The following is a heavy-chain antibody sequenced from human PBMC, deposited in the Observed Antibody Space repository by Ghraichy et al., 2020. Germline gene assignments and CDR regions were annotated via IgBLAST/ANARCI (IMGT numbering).Heavy chain of an antibody. CDR2: IIPILGIA. D-gene: IGHD1-1*01. CDR3: ARELLGLERRSSYYGMDV. Sequence: SVKVSCKASGGTFSSYAISWVRQAPGQGLEWMGRIIPILGIANYAQKFQGRVTITADKSTSTAYMELSSLRSEDTAVYYCARELLGLERRSSYYGMDVWGQGTTVTVSS. CDR1: GGTFSSYA. J-gene: IGHJ6*02. V-gene: IGHV1-69*04.